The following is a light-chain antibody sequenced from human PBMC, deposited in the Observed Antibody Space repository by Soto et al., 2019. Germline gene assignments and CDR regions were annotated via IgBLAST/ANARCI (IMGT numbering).Light chain of an antibody. V-gene: IGLV2-8*01. CDR2: DVT. CDR1: SSDIGGYNS. CDR3: SSYTDRKNLV. J-gene: IGLJ1*01. Sequence: QSALTQSPSASGSPGQSVTISCTGTSSDIGGYNSVSWYQQHPGKAPKVMIYDVTKRPSGVPDRFSGSKSGNTASLTVSALQAEDEADYYCSSYTDRKNLVFGTGTKVTLL.